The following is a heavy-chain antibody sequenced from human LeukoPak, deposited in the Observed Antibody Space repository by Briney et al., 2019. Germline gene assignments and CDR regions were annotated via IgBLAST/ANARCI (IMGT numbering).Heavy chain of an antibody. J-gene: IGHJ6*03. D-gene: IGHD7-27*01. CDR3: ARVSTDNNWGVTSYYMDV. CDR1: GGSISSYY. V-gene: IGHV4-59*01. CDR2: IYYSGST. Sequence: PSETLSLTCTVSGGSISSYYWSWIRQPPGKGLEWIGYIYYSGSTNYNPSLKSRDTISVDTSKNQFSLKLSSVTAADTAVYYCARVSTDNNWGVTSYYMDVWGKGTTVTVSS.